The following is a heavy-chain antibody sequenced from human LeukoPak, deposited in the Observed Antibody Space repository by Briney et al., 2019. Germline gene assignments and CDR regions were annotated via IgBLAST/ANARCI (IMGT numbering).Heavy chain of an antibody. CDR1: GFTFSSYA. D-gene: IGHD6-13*01. V-gene: IGHV3-66*01. J-gene: IGHJ4*02. CDR3: ARDKEQLVSDY. CDR2: IYSGGST. Sequence: GGSLRLSCPVSGFTFSSYAMSWVRQAPGKGLEWVSVIYSGGSTYYADSVKGRFTISRDNSKNTLYLQMNSLRAEDTAVYYCARDKEQLVSDYWGQGTLVTVSS.